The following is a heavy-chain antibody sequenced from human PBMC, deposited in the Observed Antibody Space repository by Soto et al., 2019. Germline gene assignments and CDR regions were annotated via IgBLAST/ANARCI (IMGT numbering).Heavy chain of an antibody. Sequence: GWSLRLSCASSVFTFINYAMHWVRQVRQAPGKGLEWVAVISYDGSNQFYADSVKGRFTISRDDSKNTLYLQMNSLRADDTAVYYCARDDYSSTGRNSGFDYWGQGTLVTVSS. CDR1: VFTFINYA. CDR2: ISYDGSNQ. D-gene: IGHD3-22*01. CDR3: ARDDYSSTGRNSGFDY. J-gene: IGHJ4*02. V-gene: IGHV3-30-3*01.